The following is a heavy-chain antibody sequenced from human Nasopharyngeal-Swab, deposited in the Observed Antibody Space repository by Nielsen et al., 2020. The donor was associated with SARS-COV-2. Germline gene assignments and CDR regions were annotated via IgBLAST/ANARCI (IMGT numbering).Heavy chain of an antibody. J-gene: IGHJ4*02. D-gene: IGHD3-10*01. CDR2: ISSSSSYI. Sequence: GESLKISCAASGFTFRSYSMNWVRQAPGKGLEWVSSISSSSSYIYYADSVKGRFTISRDNAKNSLYLQMNSLRAEDTAVYYCARDTEGNFDYWGQGTLVTVSS. CDR3: ARDTEGNFDY. CDR1: GFTFRSYS. V-gene: IGHV3-21*01.